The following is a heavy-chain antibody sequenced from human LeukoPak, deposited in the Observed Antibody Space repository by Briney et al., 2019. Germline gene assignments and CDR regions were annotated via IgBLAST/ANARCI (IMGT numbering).Heavy chain of an antibody. CDR1: GYAFTGYY. J-gene: IGHJ4*02. V-gene: IGHV1-2*06. CDR2: INPNSGGT. CDR3: VRDSDDYYWALDF. Sequence: GASVKVSCKASGYAFTGYYMHWVRQAPGQGLEWMGRINPNSGGTNYAQKFQGRVTMTRDTSISTAYMELSRLRSDDTAVYYCVRDSDDYYWALDFWGQGTPVTVSS. D-gene: IGHD3-10*01.